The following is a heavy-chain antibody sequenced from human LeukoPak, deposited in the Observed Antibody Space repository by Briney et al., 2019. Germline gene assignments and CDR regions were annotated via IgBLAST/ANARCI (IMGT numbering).Heavy chain of an antibody. Sequence: PGGSLRLSCAASGFTFSSYSMNWVRQAPGKGLEWVSYINSSSSTIYYADSVKGRFTISRDNSKNTMYLQMNSLRATDTAVYYCAKDPTHYRVWDDYDSTVLSYWGQGTRVTVSS. V-gene: IGHV3-48*01. CDR3: AKDPTHYRVWDDYDSTVLSY. J-gene: IGHJ4*02. D-gene: IGHD3-22*01. CDR2: INSSSSTI. CDR1: GFTFSSYS.